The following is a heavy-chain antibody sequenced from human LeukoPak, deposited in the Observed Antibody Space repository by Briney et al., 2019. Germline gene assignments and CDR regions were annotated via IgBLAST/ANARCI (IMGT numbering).Heavy chain of an antibody. V-gene: IGHV4-34*01. D-gene: IGHD6-19*01. CDR3: ARGVAVAGIGARSLSAQPYYFDY. CDR1: GGSFSGYY. Sequence: SETLSLTCAVYGGSFSGYYWSWIRQPPGKGLEWIGEINHSGSTNYNPSLKSRVTISVDTSKNQFSLKLSSVTAADTAVYYCARGVAVAGIGARSLSAQPYYFDYWGQGNLVTVSS. J-gene: IGHJ4*02. CDR2: INHSGST.